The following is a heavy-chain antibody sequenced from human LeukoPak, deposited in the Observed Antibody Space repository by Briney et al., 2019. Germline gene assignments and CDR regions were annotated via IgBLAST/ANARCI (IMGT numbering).Heavy chain of an antibody. CDR2: ISGSGRSGT. D-gene: IGHD1-20*01. CDR1: GFTFYNYA. J-gene: IGHJ4*02. Sequence: GGSLRLSCAASGFTFYNYAMNWVRQAPGKGLEWVSVISGSGRSGTNYADSVKGRFTISRDNSKNTLYLQMNSLRVEDTAIYYCAKAPGGGNWNWGQGTLVTVSS. V-gene: IGHV3-23*01. CDR3: AKAPGGGNWN.